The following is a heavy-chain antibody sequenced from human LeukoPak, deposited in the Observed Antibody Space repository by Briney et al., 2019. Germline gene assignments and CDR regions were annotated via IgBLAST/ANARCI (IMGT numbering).Heavy chain of an antibody. CDR3: ASRRIAAAGTYFDY. J-gene: IGHJ4*02. V-gene: IGHV3-48*03. CDR1: GFTFSSYE. Sequence: GGSLRLSCAASGFTFSSYEMNWVRQAPGKGLEWVSYISSSGSTIYYADSVKGRFTISRDNAKNSLYLQMNSLRAEDTAVYYCASRRIAAAGTYFDYRGQGTLVTVSS. D-gene: IGHD6-13*01. CDR2: ISSSGSTI.